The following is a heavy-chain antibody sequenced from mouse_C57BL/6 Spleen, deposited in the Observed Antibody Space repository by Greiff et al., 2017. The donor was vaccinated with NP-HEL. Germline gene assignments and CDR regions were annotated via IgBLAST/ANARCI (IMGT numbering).Heavy chain of an antibody. CDR3: ARPYDYDPYYYAMDY. J-gene: IGHJ4*01. CDR1: GFTFSSYG. CDR2: ISSGGSYT. Sequence: EVHLVESGGDLVKPGGSLKLSCAASGFTFSSYGMSWVRQTPDKRLEWVATISSGGSYTYYPDSVKGRFTISRDNAKNTLYLQMSSLKSEDTAMYYCARPYDYDPYYYAMDYWGQGTSVTVSS. V-gene: IGHV5-6*01. D-gene: IGHD2-4*01.